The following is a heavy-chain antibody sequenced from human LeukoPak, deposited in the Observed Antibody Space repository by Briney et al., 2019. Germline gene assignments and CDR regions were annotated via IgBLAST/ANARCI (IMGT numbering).Heavy chain of an antibody. V-gene: IGHV4-34*01. CDR2: INHSGST. CDR3: ARQGRCSSTSCYGADYYYMDV. D-gene: IGHD2-2*01. Sequence: KPSETLSLTCAVYGGSFSGYYWSWIRQPPGKGLEWIGEINHSGSTNYNPSLKSRVTISVDTSKNQFSLKLSSVTAADTAVYYCARQGRCSSTSCYGADYYYMDVWGKGTTVTVSS. J-gene: IGHJ6*03. CDR1: GGSFSGYY.